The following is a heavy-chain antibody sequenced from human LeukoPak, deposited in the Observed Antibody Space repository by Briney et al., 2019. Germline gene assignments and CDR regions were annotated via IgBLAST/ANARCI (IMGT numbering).Heavy chain of an antibody. CDR1: GGSISSYY. V-gene: IGHV4-59*01. CDR2: IYYSGST. CDR3: ARIYGSGDGGFDY. J-gene: IGHJ4*02. Sequence: SETLSLTCTVSGGSISSYYWSWIRQPPGKGLEWIGYIYYSGSTNYNPSLKSRVTISVDTSKNQFSLKLSSVTAADMAVYYCARIYGSGDGGFDYWGQGTLVTVSS. D-gene: IGHD3-10*01.